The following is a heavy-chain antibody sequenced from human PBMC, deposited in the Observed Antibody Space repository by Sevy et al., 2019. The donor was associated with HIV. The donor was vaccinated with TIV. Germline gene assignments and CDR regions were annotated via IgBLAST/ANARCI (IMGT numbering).Heavy chain of an antibody. J-gene: IGHJ4*02. V-gene: IGHV1-69*13. Sequence: ASVKVSCKASGGTFSSYAISWVRQAPGQGLEWMGGIIPIFGTANYAQTFQGRVTITADESTSTAYMERSSLRSEDTAVYYCARGALHGDYYGSGSYGMFDYWGQGTLVTVSS. CDR3: ARGALHGDYYGSGSYGMFDY. D-gene: IGHD3-10*01. CDR2: IIPIFGTA. CDR1: GGTFSSYA.